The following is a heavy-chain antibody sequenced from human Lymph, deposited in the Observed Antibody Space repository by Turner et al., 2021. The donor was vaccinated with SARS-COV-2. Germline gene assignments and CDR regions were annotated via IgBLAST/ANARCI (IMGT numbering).Heavy chain of an antibody. CDR2: IYYSGST. J-gene: IGHJ4*02. CDR1: GCPISSYY. V-gene: IGHV4-59*01. CDR3: ARMDSSGWYPHFDY. D-gene: IGHD6-19*01. Sequence: QVQLQESGPGLVKPSETLSLTCTVPGCPISSYYWSWIRQPPGEGLEWIGYIYYSGSTNYNPSLKSRVTISVDASKNQFSLKLSSVTAADTAVYYCARMDSSGWYPHFDYWGQGTLVTVSS.